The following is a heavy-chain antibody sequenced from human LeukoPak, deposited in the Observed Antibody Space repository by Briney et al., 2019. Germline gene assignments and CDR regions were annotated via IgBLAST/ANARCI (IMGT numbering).Heavy chain of an antibody. CDR1: GGSISSYY. J-gene: IGHJ6*02. V-gene: IGHV4-59*01. Sequence: KPSETLSLTCTVSGGSISSYYWSWIRQPPGKGLEWIGYIYCSGSTNYNPSLKSRVTISVDTSKNQFSLKLSSVTAADTAVYYCARVITMVRGVITSRYRDYYCMDVWGQGTTVTVSS. CDR3: ARVITMVRGVITSRYRDYYCMDV. D-gene: IGHD3-10*01. CDR2: IYCSGST.